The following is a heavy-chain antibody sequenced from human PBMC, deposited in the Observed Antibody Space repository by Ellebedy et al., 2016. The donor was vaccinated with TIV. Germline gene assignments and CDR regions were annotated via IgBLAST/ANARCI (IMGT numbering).Heavy chain of an antibody. CDR3: ARRPVRVLSFYDY. D-gene: IGHD3-3*02. V-gene: IGHV5-51*01. J-gene: IGHJ4*02. Sequence: GESLKISCQGSGYSFTSYWIAWVRPMPGKGLEWMGFSYPGASDTRYSPSFQGQVTISADRSISTAYLQWSSLKASDTAMYYCARRPVRVLSFYDYWGQGTLVTVSS. CDR2: SYPGASDT. CDR1: GYSFTSYW.